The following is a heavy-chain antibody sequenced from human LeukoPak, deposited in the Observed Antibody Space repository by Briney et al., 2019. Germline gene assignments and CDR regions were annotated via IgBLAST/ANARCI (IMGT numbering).Heavy chain of an antibody. D-gene: IGHD3-10*01. CDR1: GFTFSDYY. CDR2: ISSSGSTI. CDR3: ARVSVRGVRGAFDI. Sequence: GGSLRLSCAASGFTFSDYYMSWIRQAPGKGLEWVSYISSSGSTIYYADSVKGRFTISRDNAKNSLYLQMNSLRAEDTAVYYCARVSVRGVRGAFDIWGQGTMVTVSS. V-gene: IGHV3-11*01. J-gene: IGHJ3*02.